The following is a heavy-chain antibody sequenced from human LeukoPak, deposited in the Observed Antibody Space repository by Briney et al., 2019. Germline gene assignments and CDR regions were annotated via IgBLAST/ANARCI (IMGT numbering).Heavy chain of an antibody. CDR3: AKDGEKRIAAAGFFDY. CDR2: IRYDGSNK. D-gene: IGHD6-13*01. CDR1: GFSFSSYG. Sequence: GGSLRLSCAASGFSFSSYGMHWVRQAPGKGLGWVAFIRYDGSNKYYADSVKSRFTISRDNSKNTLYLQMNSLRAEDTAVYYCAKDGEKRIAAAGFFDYWGQGTLVTVSS. J-gene: IGHJ4*02. V-gene: IGHV3-30*02.